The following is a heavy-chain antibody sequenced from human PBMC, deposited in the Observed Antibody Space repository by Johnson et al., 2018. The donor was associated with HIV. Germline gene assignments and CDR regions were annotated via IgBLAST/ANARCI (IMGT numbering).Heavy chain of an antibody. D-gene: IGHD1-26*01. CDR1: GFTFGDSA. Sequence: QVQLVESGGGVVQSGRSLRLSCAASGFTFGDSAIHWVRQAPGKGLEWVAVLSYDGSNEYYVDAVKGRLIISRDNVNNSVYLQMNSLRGEDTAVYYCARELNSGNYDPWFERWESGAFDVWGQGTLVTVSS. V-gene: IGHV3-30-3*01. CDR2: LSYDGSNE. CDR3: ARELNSGNYDPWFERWESGAFDV. J-gene: IGHJ3*01.